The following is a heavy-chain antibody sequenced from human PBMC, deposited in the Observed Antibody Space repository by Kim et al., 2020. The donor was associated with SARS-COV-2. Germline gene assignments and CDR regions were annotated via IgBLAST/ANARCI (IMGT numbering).Heavy chain of an antibody. CDR1: GFTVSSNY. CDR3: SRVRNGSFDY. Sequence: GGSLRLSCAVSGFTVSSNYMSWVRQAPGKGLEWVSVIYTGGSTYYADSVKGRFTISRDNSKNTLYLQMISLITDDTAVYYCSRVRNGSFDYWVQGTLVT. J-gene: IGHJ4*02. V-gene: IGHV3-53*01. CDR2: IYTGGST. D-gene: IGHD2-8*01.